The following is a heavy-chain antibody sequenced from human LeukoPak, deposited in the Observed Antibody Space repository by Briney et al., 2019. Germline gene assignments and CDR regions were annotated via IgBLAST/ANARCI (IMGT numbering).Heavy chain of an antibody. CDR1: GYTFTGYY. Sequence: AASVTVSCKASGYTFTGYYMHWVRQAPGQGLEWMGWINPNSGGTNYAQKFQGRVTMTRDTSISTAYMELSRLRSDDTAVYYCARVDGYSYGYFDYWGQGTLVTVSS. D-gene: IGHD5-18*01. CDR3: ARVDGYSYGYFDY. CDR2: INPNSGGT. J-gene: IGHJ4*02. V-gene: IGHV1-2*02.